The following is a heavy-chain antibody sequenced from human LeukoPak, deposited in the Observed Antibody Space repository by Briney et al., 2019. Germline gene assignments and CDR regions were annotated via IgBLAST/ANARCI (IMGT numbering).Heavy chain of an antibody. CDR1: GFTFSSYS. Sequence: GGSLRLSCAASGFTFSSYSMNWVRQAPGKGLEWVSSISSSSSHIYYADSVEGRFTISRDNAKNSLYLQMNSLRAGDTAVYYCARGGFHYDSSGYYCFDYWGQGTLVTVSS. V-gene: IGHV3-21*01. J-gene: IGHJ4*02. D-gene: IGHD3-22*01. CDR3: ARGGFHYDSSGYYCFDY. CDR2: ISSSSSHI.